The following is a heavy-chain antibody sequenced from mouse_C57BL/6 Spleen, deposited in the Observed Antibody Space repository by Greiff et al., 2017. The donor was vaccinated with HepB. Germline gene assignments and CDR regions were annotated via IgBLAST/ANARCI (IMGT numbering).Heavy chain of an antibody. Sequence: QVQLQQPGAELVRPGSSVKLSCKASGYTFTSYWMDWVKQRPGQGLEWIGNIYPSDSETHYNQKFKDKATLTVDKSSSTAYMQLSSLTSEVSAVYYCARRGSTGGFDYWGQGTTLTVSS. J-gene: IGHJ2*01. CDR3: ARRGSTGGFDY. CDR2: IYPSDSET. D-gene: IGHD1-1*01. CDR1: GYTFTSYW. V-gene: IGHV1-61*01.